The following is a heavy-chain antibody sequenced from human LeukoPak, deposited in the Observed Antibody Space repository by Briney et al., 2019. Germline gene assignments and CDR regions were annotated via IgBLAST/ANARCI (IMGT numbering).Heavy chain of an antibody. CDR1: GFTVSTNY. D-gene: IGHD2/OR15-2a*01. Sequence: PGGSLRLSCAASGFTVSTNYMSWVRQAPGKGLEWVSLIYVGGNTYYSDSVKGRFTISRGNSKNTVYLQMNSLRAEDTAVYYCARAPKNAHFDYWGQGTLVTVSS. V-gene: IGHV3-66*01. CDR2: IYVGGNT. CDR3: ARAPKNAHFDY. J-gene: IGHJ4*02.